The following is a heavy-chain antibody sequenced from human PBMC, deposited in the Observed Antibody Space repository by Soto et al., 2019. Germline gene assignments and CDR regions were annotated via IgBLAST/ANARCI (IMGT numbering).Heavy chain of an antibody. V-gene: IGHV3-73*02. Sequence: EVQLVESGGGLVQPGGSLKLSCAASGFSFSGSGIHWVRQAFGKGLEWIGRIRSKPNNYATAYVASVKGRFTISRDDSKNTAYRQMNSLKTEDTAVYYCARLDDVRIEPAFDYWGQGTLVTVSS. D-gene: IGHD2-2*01. CDR3: ARLDDVRIEPAFDY. CDR2: IRSKPNNYAT. CDR1: GFSFSGSG. J-gene: IGHJ4*02.